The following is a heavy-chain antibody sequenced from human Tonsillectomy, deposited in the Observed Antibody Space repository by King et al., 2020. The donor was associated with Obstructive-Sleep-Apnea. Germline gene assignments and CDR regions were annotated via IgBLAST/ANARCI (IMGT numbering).Heavy chain of an antibody. CDR2: IRYRRNNHDT. J-gene: IGHJ4*02. Sequence: VQLVESGGGLVQPGGSLTLSCVGSGFTFTDSTVAVHWVRQASGKGLEWVGHIRYRRNNHDTAYAASVKGRFTISRDDSKNTAYLHMNTLKTEDTALYYCTRQTNSCHDYWGQGTLVTVSS. CDR3: TRQTNSCHDY. D-gene: IGHD2-2*01. V-gene: IGHV3-73*01. CDR1: GFTFTDSTVA.